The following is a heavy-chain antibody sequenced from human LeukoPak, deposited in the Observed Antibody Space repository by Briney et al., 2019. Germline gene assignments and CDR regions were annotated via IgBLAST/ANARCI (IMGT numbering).Heavy chain of an antibody. V-gene: IGHV3-64*01. CDR1: GFTFNNYT. Sequence: PGGSLRLSCAASGFTFNNYTMQWVRQAPGKGLEYVSGISSDGGSTYYANSVKGRFIISRDNSKNTVYLQMGSLRAEDMAVYYCALVEMARNWFDPWGQGTLVTVSS. D-gene: IGHD5-24*01. CDR3: ALVEMARNWFDP. J-gene: IGHJ5*02. CDR2: ISSDGGST.